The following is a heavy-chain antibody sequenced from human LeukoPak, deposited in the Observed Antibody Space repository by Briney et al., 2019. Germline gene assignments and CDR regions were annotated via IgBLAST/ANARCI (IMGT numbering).Heavy chain of an antibody. CDR3: AKNPYGDYAFDS. CDR2: ISCSGGTT. D-gene: IGHD4-17*01. CDR1: GFTFSSYA. Sequence: GGTLRLSCAASGFTFSSYAMSWIRQPPGKGLEWVSAISCSGGTTYYADSVKRRFTISRDNSKHTLYLQMNIPRAEDTAVYYCAKNPYGDYAFDSWGQGKLVTVSS. V-gene: IGHV3-23*01. J-gene: IGHJ4*02.